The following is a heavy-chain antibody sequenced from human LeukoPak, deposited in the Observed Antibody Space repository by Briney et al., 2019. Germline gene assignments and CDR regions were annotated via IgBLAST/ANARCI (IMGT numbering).Heavy chain of an antibody. CDR3: ARRRYCSSTSCYAFDP. D-gene: IGHD2-2*01. CDR2: INHSGST. CDR1: GGSFSGYY. V-gene: IGHV4-34*01. J-gene: IGHJ5*02. Sequence: SETLSLTCAVYGGSFSGYYWSWIRQPPGKGLEWIGEINHSGSTNYNPPLKSRVTISVDTSKNQFSLKLSSVTAADTAVYYCARRRYCSSTSCYAFDPWGQGTLVTVSS.